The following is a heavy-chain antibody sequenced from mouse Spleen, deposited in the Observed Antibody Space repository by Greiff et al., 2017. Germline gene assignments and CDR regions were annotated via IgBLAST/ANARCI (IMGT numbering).Heavy chain of an antibody. V-gene: IGHV7-1*01. J-gene: IGHJ4*01. CDR1: GFTFSDFY. CDR2: SRNKANDYTT. D-gene: IGHD3-3*01. Sequence: EVKLMESGGGLVQSGRSLRLSCATSGFTFSDFYMEWVRQAPGKGLEWIAASRNKANDYTTEYSASVKGRFIVSRDTSQSILYLQMNALRAEDTAIYYCARDAGGPYAMDYWGQGTSVTVSS. CDR3: ARDAGGPYAMDY.